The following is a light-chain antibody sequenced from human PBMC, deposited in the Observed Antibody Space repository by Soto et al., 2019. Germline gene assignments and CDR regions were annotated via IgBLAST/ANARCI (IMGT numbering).Light chain of an antibody. V-gene: IGLV4-69*01. CDR2: VDSAGIH. CDR3: QTWGTGYWV. J-gene: IGLJ3*02. Sequence: QSVLTQSPSASASLGASVKLTCTLSSGHRSYDIAWHQQQPEKGPRYLMKVDSAGIHTKGDAIPDRFSGSSSGAERYLTISSLQAEDEADYYCQTWGTGYWVFGGGTKLTVL. CDR1: SGHRSYD.